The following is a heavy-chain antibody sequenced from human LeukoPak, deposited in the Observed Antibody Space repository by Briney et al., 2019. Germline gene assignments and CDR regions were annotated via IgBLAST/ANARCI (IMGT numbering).Heavy chain of an antibody. V-gene: IGHV3-23*01. CDR2: ISGSGGNT. J-gene: IGHJ4*02. Sequence: GGSLRLSCAASGFTFNTYAMTWVRQAPGKGLEWVSGISGSGGNTYYTDSVKGRFTISRDNSKNTLYLQMNSLRAEDTAVYYCAKGGATVIDYWGQGTLVTVSS. CDR1: GFTFNTYA. CDR3: AKGGATVIDY. D-gene: IGHD4-17*01.